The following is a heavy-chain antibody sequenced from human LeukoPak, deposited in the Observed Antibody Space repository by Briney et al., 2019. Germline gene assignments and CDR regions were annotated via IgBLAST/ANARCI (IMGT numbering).Heavy chain of an antibody. CDR3: ARGIGSSWNRSWFDP. Sequence: PSETLSLTCAVSGGSISSGGYSWRWLRQPPGTGLEWIGYIYHSGSTYYNPSLKSRVTISVDRSKNQFSLKLSSVTAADTAVYYCARGIGSSWNRSWFDPWGQGTLVTVSS. V-gene: IGHV4-30-2*01. CDR1: GGSISSGGYS. D-gene: IGHD6-13*01. CDR2: IYHSGST. J-gene: IGHJ5*02.